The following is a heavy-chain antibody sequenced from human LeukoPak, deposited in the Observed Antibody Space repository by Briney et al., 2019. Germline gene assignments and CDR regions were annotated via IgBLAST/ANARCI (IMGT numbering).Heavy chain of an antibody. CDR1: GFTFSSYA. CDR2: ISATGGST. CDR3: AKHQISSSWYAY. V-gene: IGHV3-23*01. J-gene: IGHJ4*02. Sequence: GGSLRLSCAASGFTFSSYAMSWVRQAPGKGLEWVSAISATGGSTNYADSVKGRFTISRDNSKNTLYLQMHSLRAEDSAVYHCAKHQISSSWYAYWGQGLLVTVSS. D-gene: IGHD6-13*01.